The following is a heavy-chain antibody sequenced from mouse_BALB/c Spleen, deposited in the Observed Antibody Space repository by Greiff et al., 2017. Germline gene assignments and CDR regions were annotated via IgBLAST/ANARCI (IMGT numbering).Heavy chain of an antibody. J-gene: IGHJ4*01. Sequence: EVMLVESGGGLVQPGGSLRLSCATSGFTFTDYYMSWVRQPPGKALEWLGFIRNKANGYTTEYSASVKGRFTISRDNSQSILYLQMNTLRAEDSATYYCARTLTGTDAMDYWGQGTSVTVSS. CDR3: ARTLTGTDAMDY. V-gene: IGHV7-3*02. CDR1: GFTFTDYY. D-gene: IGHD4-1*01. CDR2: IRNKANGYTT.